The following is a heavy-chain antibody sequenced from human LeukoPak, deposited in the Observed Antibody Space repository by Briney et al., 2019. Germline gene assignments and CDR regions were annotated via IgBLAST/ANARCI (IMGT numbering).Heavy chain of an antibody. V-gene: IGHV1-2*02. CDR2: INPSSGGT. Sequence: ASVKVSCKASGYTFTGFYMHWVRHAPGQGLEWMGWINPSSGGTNYAQKFQGRVTMTRDTSISTAYMELSRLKSDDTAVYYCARDRGITSFDYWGQGTLVTVSS. CDR1: GYTFTGFY. CDR3: ARDRGITSFDY. J-gene: IGHJ4*02. D-gene: IGHD3-10*01.